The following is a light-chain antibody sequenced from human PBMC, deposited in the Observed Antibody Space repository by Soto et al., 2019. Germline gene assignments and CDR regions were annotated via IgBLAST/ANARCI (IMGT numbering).Light chain of an antibody. Sequence: EIFLTQSPDTLSLSPGERATLTCRASQSVTNYIAWYQQRPGQAPRLLIYDASNRATVVPARFSGSGSGTEFTLTISSLQSEDFAVYYCQHYNNGPRFGQGTK. V-gene: IGKV3-15*01. J-gene: IGKJ1*01. CDR2: DAS. CDR1: QSVTNY. CDR3: QHYNNGPR.